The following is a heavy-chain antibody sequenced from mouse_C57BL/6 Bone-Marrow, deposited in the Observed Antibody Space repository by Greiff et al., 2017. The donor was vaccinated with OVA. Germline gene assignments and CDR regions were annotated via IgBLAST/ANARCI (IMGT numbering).Heavy chain of an antibody. V-gene: IGHV5-17*01. CDR3: ARVYIYAMDY. CDR2: ISSGSSTI. J-gene: IGHJ4*01. CDR1: GFTFSDYG. Sequence: EVLGVASGGGLLKPGGSLKLSCAASGFTFSDYGMHWVRQAPEKGLEWVAYISSGSSTIYYADTVKGRFTISRDNAKNTLFLQMTSLRSEDTAMYYCARVYIYAMDYWGQGTSVTVSS. D-gene: IGHD2-1*01.